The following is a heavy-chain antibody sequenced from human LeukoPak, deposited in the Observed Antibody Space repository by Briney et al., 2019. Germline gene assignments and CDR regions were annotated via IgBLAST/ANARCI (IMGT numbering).Heavy chain of an antibody. Sequence: LVKVSCKASGGTFSSYAISWVRQAPGQGLEWMGRIIPIFGTANYAQKFQGRVTITTDESTSTAYMELSSLRNEDTAVYYCASGGYGYYYYYMDVWGKGTTVTVSS. V-gene: IGHV1-69*05. CDR1: GGTFSSYA. CDR2: IIPIFGTA. J-gene: IGHJ6*03. CDR3: ASGGYGYYYYYMDV. D-gene: IGHD3-22*01.